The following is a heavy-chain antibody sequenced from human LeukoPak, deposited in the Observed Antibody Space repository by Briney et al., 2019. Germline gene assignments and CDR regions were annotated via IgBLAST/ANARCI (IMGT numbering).Heavy chain of an antibody. Sequence: SETLSLTCTVSGGSISSYYWSWIRQPPGKGLGWTGYIYYSGSTNYNPSLNSRVTISVDTSKNQFSLKLSSVPAADTAVYYCARRFVVALDYWGQGTLVTVSS. CDR1: GGSISSYY. D-gene: IGHD2-15*01. V-gene: IGHV4-59*08. CDR2: IYYSGST. J-gene: IGHJ4*02. CDR3: ARRFVVALDY.